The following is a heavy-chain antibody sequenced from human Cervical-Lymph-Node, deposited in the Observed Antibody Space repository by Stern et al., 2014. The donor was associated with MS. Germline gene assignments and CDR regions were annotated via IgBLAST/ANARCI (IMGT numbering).Heavy chain of an antibody. V-gene: IGHV3-48*01. Sequence: TASGFTLSDYGMNWVRQAPGKGLEWVSYISSTSSRIHYGDSVKGRFNISRDNAKNSLYLQMNSLRAEDTAVYYCARVGYDSSGTVFQFDYWGQGTLVTVSS. CDR3: ARVGYDSSGTVFQFDY. CDR2: ISSTSSRI. J-gene: IGHJ4*02. D-gene: IGHD3-22*01. CDR1: GFTLSDYG.